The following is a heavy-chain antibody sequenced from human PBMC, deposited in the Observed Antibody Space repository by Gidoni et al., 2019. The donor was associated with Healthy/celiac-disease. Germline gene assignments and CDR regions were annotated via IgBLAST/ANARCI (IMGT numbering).Heavy chain of an antibody. D-gene: IGHD3-3*01. V-gene: IGHV3-43*01. CDR3: AKDMRSSTYYDFWSGSPLPHYAFDI. CDR1: GFTFVDYI. J-gene: IGHJ3*02. CDR2: MSWDGGST. Sequence: EVQLVESGGVVVQPGGSLRLPWAASGFTFVDYILHWVPNAPRKGLELVSLMSWDGGSTYYADSVKGRFTISRYNSKNSLYLQMNSLRTEDTDLYYCAKDMRSSTYYDFWSGSPLPHYAFDIWGQGTMVTVSS.